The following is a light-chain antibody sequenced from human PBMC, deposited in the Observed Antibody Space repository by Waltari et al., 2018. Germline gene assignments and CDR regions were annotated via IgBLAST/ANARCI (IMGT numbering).Light chain of an antibody. Sequence: EIVLTQSPGTLSLSPGERATLACRASQSVGRSLAWYQQKRGQAPSLLIYDASRRATGIPDRFSGSGSGTDFSLTISTLEPEDFAVYYCQHYVRLPATFGQGTKVEI. J-gene: IGKJ1*01. V-gene: IGKV3-20*01. CDR1: QSVGRS. CDR3: QHYVRLPAT. CDR2: DAS.